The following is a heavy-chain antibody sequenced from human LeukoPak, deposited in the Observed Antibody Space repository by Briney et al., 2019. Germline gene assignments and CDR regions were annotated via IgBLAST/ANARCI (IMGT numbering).Heavy chain of an antibody. V-gene: IGHV3-72*01. CDR3: VRGHDSFDY. J-gene: IGHJ4*02. CDR1: GFRFSDHY. CDR2: SRNKDHRYST. Sequence: GGSLRLSCAVSGFRFSDHYMDWVRQAPGKGLEWVGRSRNKDHRYSTEYAASVKGRFTISRDESKYSLYLQMNSLKIEDTAIYYCVRGHDSFDYWGQGTLVTVSS. D-gene: IGHD3-3*01.